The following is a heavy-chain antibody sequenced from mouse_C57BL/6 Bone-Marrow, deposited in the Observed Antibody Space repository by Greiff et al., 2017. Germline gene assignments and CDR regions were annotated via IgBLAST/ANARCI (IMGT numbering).Heavy chain of an antibody. CDR3: TRGGYSNYGDY. V-gene: IGHV1-15*01. Sequence: VQGVESGAELVRPGASVTLSCKASGYTFTDYEMHWVKQTPVHGLEWIGAIDPETGGTAYNQKFKGKAILTADKSSSTAYMELRSLTSEDSAVYYCTRGGYSNYGDYWGQGTTLTVSS. CDR2: IDPETGGT. D-gene: IGHD2-5*01. J-gene: IGHJ2*01. CDR1: GYTFTDYE.